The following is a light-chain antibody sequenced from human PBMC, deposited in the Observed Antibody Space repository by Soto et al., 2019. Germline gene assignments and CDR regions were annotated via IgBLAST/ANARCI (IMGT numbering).Light chain of an antibody. CDR3: QQYHSSPRT. J-gene: IGKJ1*01. CDR2: GAS. Sequence: EIVLTQSPGTLSLSPGERATLSCRASQSVSTRSLAWYQQKPGQAPRLLISGASSRAADIPDRFSGSGSGTDFTLTINRLEPEDFAVYYCQQYHSSPRTFGPGAKVDIK. V-gene: IGKV3-20*01. CDR1: QSVSTRS.